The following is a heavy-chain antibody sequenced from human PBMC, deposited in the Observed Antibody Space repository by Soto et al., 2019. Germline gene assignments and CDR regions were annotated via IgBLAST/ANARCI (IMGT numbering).Heavy chain of an antibody. D-gene: IGHD3-22*01. Sequence: GGSLRLSCAASGFTFSSYGMHWVRQAPGKGLEWVAVISYDGSNKYYADSVKGRFTISRDNSRNTLYLQMNSLRAEDTAVYYCAKPSFNYYDSSGYAYWGQGTLVTAPQ. CDR3: AKPSFNYYDSSGYAY. CDR1: GFTFSSYG. V-gene: IGHV3-30*18. CDR2: ISYDGSNK. J-gene: IGHJ4*02.